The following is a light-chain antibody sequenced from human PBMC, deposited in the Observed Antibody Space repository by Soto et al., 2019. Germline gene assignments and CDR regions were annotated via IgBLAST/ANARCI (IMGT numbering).Light chain of an antibody. Sequence: EIVLTQSPGTVSLSPGERATLSCRATQSVSSSWLAWYQQKVGQAPRLLISAASSRATGIPDRFSGSGSGTDFTLTISRLEPEDFAMYLCQQYGESPWTFGQGTKVEIK. CDR2: AAS. CDR1: QSVSSSW. CDR3: QQYGESPWT. V-gene: IGKV3-20*01. J-gene: IGKJ1*01.